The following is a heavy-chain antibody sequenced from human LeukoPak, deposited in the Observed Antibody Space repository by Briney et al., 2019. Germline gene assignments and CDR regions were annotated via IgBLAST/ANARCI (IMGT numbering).Heavy chain of an antibody. CDR3: AREWVVPAAVDAFDI. D-gene: IGHD2-2*01. Sequence: GGSLRLSCAASGFTFSSYSMNWVRQAPGKGLEWVSSISSSSSYIYYADSVKGRFTISRDNAKNSLYLQMNSLRAEDTAVYYCAREWVVPAAVDAFDIWGQGTMVTVSS. CDR2: ISSSSSYI. J-gene: IGHJ3*02. CDR1: GFTFSSYS. V-gene: IGHV3-21*01.